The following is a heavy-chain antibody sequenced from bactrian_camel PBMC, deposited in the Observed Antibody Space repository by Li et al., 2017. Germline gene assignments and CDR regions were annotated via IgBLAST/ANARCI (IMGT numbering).Heavy chain of an antibody. D-gene: IGHD3*01. CDR2: ISSDGST. CDR3: AAAGTRASVMGPSTRTCPTDFGY. CDR1: GFTFDDSD. V-gene: IGHV3S63*01. Sequence: HVQLVESGGGSVQAGGSLRLSCTASGFTFDDSDMNWYRQAPGNECELVSSISSDGSTYYTESVKGRFTISQDNAVNTMYLQMNNLKPTDTGVYYCAAAGTRASVMGPSTRTCPTDFGYWGQGTQVTVS. J-gene: IGHJ6*01.